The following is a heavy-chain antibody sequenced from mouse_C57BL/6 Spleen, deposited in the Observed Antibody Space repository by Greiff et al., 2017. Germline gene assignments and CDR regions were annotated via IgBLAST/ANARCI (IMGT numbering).Heavy chain of an antibody. D-gene: IGHD1-1*01. CDR1: GYSFTGYF. J-gene: IGHJ3*01. Sequence: VQLQQSGPELVKPGDSVKISCKASGYSFTGYFMNWVMQSHGKSLEWIGRINPYNGDTFYNQKFKGKATLTVDKSSSTAHMELRSLTSEDSAVYYCARDYYGSSPPFAYWGQGTLVTVSA. CDR2: INPYNGDT. CDR3: ARDYYGSSPPFAY. V-gene: IGHV1-20*01.